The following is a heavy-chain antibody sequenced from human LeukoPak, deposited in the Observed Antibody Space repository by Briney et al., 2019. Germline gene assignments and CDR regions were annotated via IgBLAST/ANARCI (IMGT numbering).Heavy chain of an antibody. CDR3: ARTRDGYNYDAFDI. J-gene: IGHJ3*02. Sequence: GGSLRLSCAASGFTFGSYGMHWVRQAPGKGLEWVAVIWYDGSNKYYADSVKGRFTISRDNSKNTLYLQMNSLRAEDTAVYYCARTRDGYNYDAFDIWGQGTMVTVSS. V-gene: IGHV3-33*01. CDR1: GFTFGSYG. D-gene: IGHD5-24*01. CDR2: IWYDGSNK.